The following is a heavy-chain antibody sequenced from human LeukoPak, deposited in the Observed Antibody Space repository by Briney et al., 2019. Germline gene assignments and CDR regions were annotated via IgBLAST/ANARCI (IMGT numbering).Heavy chain of an antibody. CDR3: ARVVGAGYFDM. CDR2: INQDGSGK. Sequence: GGSLTLSCAASGFTFSSYWMSWVRQAPGKGMEWVANINQDGSGKYYVDPVKGRFTISRDNAKNSLCLQMNSLRAEDTAVYYCARVVGAGYFDMWGRGTLVSVSS. V-gene: IGHV3-7*01. D-gene: IGHD1-26*01. CDR1: GFTFSSYW. J-gene: IGHJ2*01.